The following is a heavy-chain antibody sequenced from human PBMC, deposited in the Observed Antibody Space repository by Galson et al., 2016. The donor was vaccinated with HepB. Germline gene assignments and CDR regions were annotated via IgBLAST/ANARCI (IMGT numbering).Heavy chain of an antibody. V-gene: IGHV4-39*07. Sequence: SETLSLTCTVSGGSISSSRYYWGWIRQPPGKGLEWIGEMYHSGNTNYNPSLTSRVTISLDKSKNQFSLKLSSVTAADMAVYYCARGGPRGSYSYWGQGILVTVSS. CDR3: ARGGPRGSYSY. J-gene: IGHJ4*02. CDR1: GGSISSSRYY. D-gene: IGHD1-26*01. CDR2: MYHSGNT.